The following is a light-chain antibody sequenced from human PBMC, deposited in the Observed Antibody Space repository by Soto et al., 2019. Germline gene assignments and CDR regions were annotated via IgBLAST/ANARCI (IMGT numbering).Light chain of an antibody. CDR2: LEGSGSY. CDR3: ETWDSNILV. CDR1: SGHSSYI. J-gene: IGLJ2*01. Sequence: QSVLTQSSSASASLGSSVKLTYTLSSGHSSYIIAWHQQQPGKAPRYLMKLEGSGSYNKGSGVPDRFSGSSSGADSYLTISNLQFEDEADYYCETWDSNILVFGGGTKLTVL. V-gene: IGLV4-60*02.